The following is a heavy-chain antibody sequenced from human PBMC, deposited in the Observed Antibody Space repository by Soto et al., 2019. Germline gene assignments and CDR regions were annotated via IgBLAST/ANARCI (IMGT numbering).Heavy chain of an antibody. CDR3: ARVGIAAADYWYFDL. CDR2: IGTAGDT. Sequence: EVQLVESGGGLVQPGGSLRLSCAASGFTFSSYDMHWVRQATGKGLEWVSAIGTAGDTYYPGSVKGRFTISRENAKNSLYLQMTSLRAGDTAVYYCARVGIAAADYWYFDLWGRGTLVTVSS. CDR1: GFTFSSYD. V-gene: IGHV3-13*04. D-gene: IGHD6-13*01. J-gene: IGHJ2*01.